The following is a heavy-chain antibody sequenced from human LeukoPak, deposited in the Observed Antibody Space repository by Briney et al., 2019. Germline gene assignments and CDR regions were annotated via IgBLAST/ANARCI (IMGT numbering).Heavy chain of an antibody. CDR2: ISGSGGST. V-gene: IGHV3-23*01. Sequence: GGSLRLSCAASGFTFSSYAMTWVRQAPDKGLEWVSAISGSGGSTYYADSVKGRFTISRDDSQNTLHLQMNSLSAEDTAVYYCAKVETSGGANCYALDYWGQGTLVTVSS. CDR1: GFTFSSYA. D-gene: IGHD2-2*01. CDR3: AKVETSGGANCYALDY. J-gene: IGHJ4*02.